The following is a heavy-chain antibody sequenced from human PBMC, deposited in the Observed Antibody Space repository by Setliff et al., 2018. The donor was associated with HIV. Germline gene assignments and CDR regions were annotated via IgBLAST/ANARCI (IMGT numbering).Heavy chain of an antibody. V-gene: IGHV3-15*01. Sequence: GGSLRLSCAASGFPFSNAWMSWVRQTPGKGLEWVGSIKSKTDGGTTDYAAPVKGRFTISRDDSKNTLYLQMNSLKTEDTAVYYCTTEGDITIFGVVITNFDYWGQGTLVTVSS. CDR1: GFPFSNAW. CDR3: TTEGDITIFGVVITNFDY. D-gene: IGHD3-3*01. CDR2: IKSKTDGGTT. J-gene: IGHJ4*02.